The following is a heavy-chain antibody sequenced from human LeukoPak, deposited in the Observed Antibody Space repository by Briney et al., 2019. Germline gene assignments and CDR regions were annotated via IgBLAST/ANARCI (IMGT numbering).Heavy chain of an antibody. D-gene: IGHD5-12*01. Sequence: ASVKVSCKASGYTFTGYYMHWVRQAPGQGLEWMGRIIPILGIANYAQKFQGRVTITADKSTSTAYMELSSLRSEDTAVYYCARLNLGYSGYDIDYWGQGTLVTVSS. CDR2: IIPILGIA. CDR1: GYTFTGYY. V-gene: IGHV1-69*02. CDR3: ARLNLGYSGYDIDY. J-gene: IGHJ4*02.